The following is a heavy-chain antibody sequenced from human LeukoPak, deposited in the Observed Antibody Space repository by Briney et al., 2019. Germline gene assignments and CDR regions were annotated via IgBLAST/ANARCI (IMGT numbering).Heavy chain of an antibody. D-gene: IGHD2-15*01. CDR1: GFTFSSYG. Sequence: QSGGSLRLSCAASGFTFSSYGMHWVRQAQGKGLEWVAVISYDGSNKYYADSVKGRFTISRDNSKTTLYLQMNSLRAEDTAVYYCAKDSRLLSDYYYYYGMDVWGQGTTVTVSS. J-gene: IGHJ6*02. CDR3: AKDSRLLSDYYYYYGMDV. CDR2: ISYDGSNK. V-gene: IGHV3-30*18.